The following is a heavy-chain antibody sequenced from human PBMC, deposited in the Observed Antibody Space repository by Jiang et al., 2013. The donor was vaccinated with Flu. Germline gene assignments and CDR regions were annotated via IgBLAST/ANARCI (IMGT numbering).Heavy chain of an antibody. J-gene: IGHJ3*02. V-gene: IGHV4-30-4*01. CDR3: AAATSVTMWAFPI. D-gene: IGHD3-10*02. CDR1: GGSFSSGDYY. Sequence: PGLVKASQTLSLTCTVSGGSFSSGDYYWAWIRQPPGKGLECIGYIYYSGSTYYNPSLKSRVTMSADTSKNQFSPELTSVTAADTAMYYCAAATSVTMWAFPIWGQGTIVTVS. CDR2: IYYSGST.